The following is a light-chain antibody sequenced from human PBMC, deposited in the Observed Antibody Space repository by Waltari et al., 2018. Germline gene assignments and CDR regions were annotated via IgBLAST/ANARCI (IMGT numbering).Light chain of an antibody. CDR3: VAWDVSLSGYV. Sequence: PSASGTPGQRVTISCSGSSSNIGSRPVNWYQQFPGTTPKLLIHDSNQRPSGVPDRFSGSKSGTSASLAISGLQSEDEADYYCVAWDVSLSGYVFGTGTKVTVL. V-gene: IGLV1-44*01. CDR2: DSN. CDR1: SSNIGSRP. J-gene: IGLJ1*01.